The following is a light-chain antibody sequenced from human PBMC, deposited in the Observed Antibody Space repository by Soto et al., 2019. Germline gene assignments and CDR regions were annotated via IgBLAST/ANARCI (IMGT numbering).Light chain of an antibody. Sequence: EIVLTQSPATLSLSPGERATLSCRASQSVSSYLAWYQQKPGQAPRLLIYDASNRATGIPARFSGSGSGTDFTLNISSLEPEDFAVYYCQQRSSWRTFGQGTRVEIK. CDR1: QSVSSY. J-gene: IGKJ1*01. CDR3: QQRSSWRT. CDR2: DAS. V-gene: IGKV3-11*01.